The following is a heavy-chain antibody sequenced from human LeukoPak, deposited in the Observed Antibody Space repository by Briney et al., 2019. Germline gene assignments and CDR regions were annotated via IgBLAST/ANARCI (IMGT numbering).Heavy chain of an antibody. Sequence: GGSLTLSCEASGLTFRNYALSWVRQAPGKGLEWVSVIYSGGSTYYADSVKGRFTISRDNSKNTLYLQMNSLRAEDTAVYYCARVVKQQLVRNWGQGTLVTVSS. CDR3: ARVVKQQLVRN. V-gene: IGHV3-66*01. CDR2: IYSGGST. J-gene: IGHJ4*02. CDR1: GLTFRNYA. D-gene: IGHD6-13*01.